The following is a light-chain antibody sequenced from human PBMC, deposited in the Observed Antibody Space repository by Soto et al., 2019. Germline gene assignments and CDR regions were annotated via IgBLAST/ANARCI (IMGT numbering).Light chain of an antibody. V-gene: IGLV1-51*01. CDR2: DDN. CDR1: SSNIGGNS. CDR3: AAWDASLSACV. J-gene: IGLJ1*01. Sequence: QSVLAQPPSVSAAPGQKVTISCSGSSSNIGGNSVSWYQQLPGTAPKLLISDDNKRPSGVPDRFSGSRSGTSASLAIVGLRSEDEAVYYCAAWDASLSACVFGNGTKVTV.